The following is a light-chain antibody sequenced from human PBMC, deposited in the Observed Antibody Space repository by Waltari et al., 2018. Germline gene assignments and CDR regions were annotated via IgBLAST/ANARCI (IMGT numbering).Light chain of an antibody. Sequence: VLTQSPGTLSLSPGERATLSCRASQSLTKNYLAWYQQKPGQPPRLLIYGASSRAAGIPDRFSGRGSGTDFTLTISRLEPEDCAVYYCQQYGSSVMYTFGQGTKLEIK. V-gene: IGKV3-20*01. CDR2: GAS. CDR3: QQYGSSVMYT. CDR1: QSLTKNY. J-gene: IGKJ2*01.